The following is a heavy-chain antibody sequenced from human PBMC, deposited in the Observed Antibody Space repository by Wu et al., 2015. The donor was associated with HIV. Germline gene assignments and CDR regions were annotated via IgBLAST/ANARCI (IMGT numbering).Heavy chain of an antibody. D-gene: IGHD6-13*01. J-gene: IGHJ4*02. CDR1: GYSFTNYD. CDR2: MNPNSGNT. V-gene: IGHV1-8*01. CDR3: ARGREKNPSSDSWSLRFDS. Sequence: QVQLVQSGAEVKKPGASVKVSCKASGYSFTNYDINWVRQATGQGLEWMGWMNPNSGNTGYAQKFQGRVTMTRNTFISTAYMELSSLRFEDTAIYYCARGREKNPSSDSWSLRFDSWGQGTLVT.